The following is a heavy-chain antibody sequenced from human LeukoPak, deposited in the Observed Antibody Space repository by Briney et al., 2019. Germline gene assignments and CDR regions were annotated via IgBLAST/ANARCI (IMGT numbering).Heavy chain of an antibody. Sequence: SETLSLTCAVYGGSFSGYYWSWIRQPPGKGLEWIGEINHSGSTNYNPSPKSRVTISVDTSKNQFSLKLSSVTAADTAVYYCARASGGYYYYGMDVWGQGTTVTVSS. CDR1: GGSFSGYY. CDR3: ARASGGYYYYGMDV. J-gene: IGHJ6*02. D-gene: IGHD6-25*01. V-gene: IGHV4-34*01. CDR2: INHSGST.